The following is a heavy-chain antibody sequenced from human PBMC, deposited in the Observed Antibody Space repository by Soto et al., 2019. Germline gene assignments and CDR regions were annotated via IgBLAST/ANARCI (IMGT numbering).Heavy chain of an antibody. CDR2: ISGSGGNT. D-gene: IGHD4-17*01. CDR3: AKRLTTVTTVFDG. J-gene: IGHJ4*02. V-gene: IGHV3-23*01. CDR1: GLTSSTYA. Sequence: EVQLLESGGDLVQPGGSLRLSCAASGLTSSTYAMSWVRQAPGKGLEWVSGISGSGGNTYYADSVKGRFTISRDNSKNMLYMKMNSLRAEDTAVYYCAKRLTTVTTVFDGWGQGTLVTVSS.